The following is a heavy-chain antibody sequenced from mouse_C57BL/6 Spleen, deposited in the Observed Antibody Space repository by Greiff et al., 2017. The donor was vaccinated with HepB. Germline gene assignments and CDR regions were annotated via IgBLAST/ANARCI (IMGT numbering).Heavy chain of an antibody. V-gene: IGHV5-17*01. CDR1: GFTFSDYG. J-gene: IGHJ3*01. CDR3: ARPGTGPFAY. D-gene: IGHD4-1*01. CDR2: ISSGSSTI. Sequence: EVQLVESGGGLVKPGGSLKLSCAASGFTFSDYGMHWVRQAPEKGLEWVAYISSGSSTIYYADTVKGRFTISRDNAKNTLFLQMTRLRSEDTAMYYCARPGTGPFAYWGQGTLVTVSA.